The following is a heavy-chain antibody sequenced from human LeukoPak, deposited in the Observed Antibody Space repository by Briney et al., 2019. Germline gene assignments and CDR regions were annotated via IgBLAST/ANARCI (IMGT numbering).Heavy chain of an antibody. CDR2: IYYSGST. J-gene: IGHJ4*02. Sequence: PSETLSLTCTVSGGSMRSYSWSWIRLPPGKGLEWIGYIYYSGSTNYNPSLKSRVTISVDTSKNQFSLKSSSVTAADTAVYFCARTAVSSTNAHFDYWGQGTLVTVSS. CDR3: ARTAVSSTNAHFDY. CDR1: GGSMRSYS. D-gene: IGHD2-8*01. V-gene: IGHV4-59*01.